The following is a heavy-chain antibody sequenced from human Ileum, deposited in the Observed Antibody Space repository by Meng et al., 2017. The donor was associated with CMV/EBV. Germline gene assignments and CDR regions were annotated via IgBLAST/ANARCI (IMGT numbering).Heavy chain of an antibody. J-gene: IGHJ5*02. CDR3: ARKLGGYCSSTSCYGGYNWFDP. CDR2: IYYSGST. Sequence: DYYWSWSRQPPGKGLEWIGYIYYSGSTYYNPSLTRRVTISVDTSKSQHSLNLSSVTAADTAVYYCARKLGGYCSSTSCYGGYNWFDPWGQGTLVTVSS. CDR1: DYY. D-gene: IGHD2-2*01. V-gene: IGHV4-30-4*08.